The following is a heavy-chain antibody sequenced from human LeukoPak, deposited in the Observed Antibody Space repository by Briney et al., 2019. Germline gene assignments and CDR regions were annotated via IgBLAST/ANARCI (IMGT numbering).Heavy chain of an antibody. CDR1: GFTFSSYA. Sequence: PGGSLRLSCAASGFTFSSYAMHWVRQAPGKGLEWVAVISYDGSNKYYADSVKGRFTISRDNSKNTLYLQMNSLRAEDTAVYYCARTPTGQLLYWHDAFDIWGQGTMVTVSS. V-gene: IGHV3-30-3*01. J-gene: IGHJ3*02. CDR3: ARTPTGQLLYWHDAFDI. D-gene: IGHD2-2*02. CDR2: ISYDGSNK.